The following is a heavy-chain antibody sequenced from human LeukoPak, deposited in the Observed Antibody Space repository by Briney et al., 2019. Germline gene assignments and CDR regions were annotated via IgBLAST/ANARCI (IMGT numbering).Heavy chain of an antibody. CDR2: INPNSGGT. J-gene: IGHJ4*02. D-gene: IGHD3-22*01. Sequence: ASVKVSCKASGYTFTGYYMHWVRQAPGQGLEWMGWINPNSGGTNYEQKFQGRVTMTRDTSISTAYMELSRLRSDDTAVYYCARGRNYYDSSGYYYFDYWGQGTLVTVSS. V-gene: IGHV1-2*02. CDR1: GYTFTGYY. CDR3: ARGRNYYDSSGYYYFDY.